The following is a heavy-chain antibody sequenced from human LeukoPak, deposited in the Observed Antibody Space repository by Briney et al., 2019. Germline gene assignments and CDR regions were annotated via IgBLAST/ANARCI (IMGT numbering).Heavy chain of an antibody. CDR2: ICGSGGST. V-gene: IGHV3-23*01. Sequence: GGSLRLSCAASGFTFSSYAMSWVRQAPGKGLEWVSAICGSGGSTYYADSVKGRFTISRDNSKNTLYLQMNSLRAEDTAVYYCAKDLPVTTSRGFVGRLYDYWGQGTLVTVSS. CDR1: GFTFSSYA. D-gene: IGHD4-17*01. J-gene: IGHJ4*02. CDR3: AKDLPVTTSRGFVGRLYDY.